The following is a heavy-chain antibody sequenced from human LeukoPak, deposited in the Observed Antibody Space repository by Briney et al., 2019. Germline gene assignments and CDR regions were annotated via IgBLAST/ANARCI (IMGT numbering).Heavy chain of an antibody. CDR1: GFTFSGYY. D-gene: IGHD6-19*01. CDR3: ARDRGAVAATWFDY. J-gene: IGHJ4*02. CDR2: IGSSSSYT. Sequence: GGSLGLSCAASGFTFSGYYMSWIRQAPGKGLEWVSCIGSSSSYTNYADSVKGRFTISRDNAKNSLYLQMDGLRAEDTAVYYCARDRGAVAATWFDYWGQGTLVTVSS. V-gene: IGHV3-11*05.